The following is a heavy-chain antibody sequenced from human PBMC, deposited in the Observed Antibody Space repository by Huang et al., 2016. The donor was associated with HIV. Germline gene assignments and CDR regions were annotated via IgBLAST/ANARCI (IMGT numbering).Heavy chain of an antibody. J-gene: IGHJ4*02. CDR2: IIPRFNTT. Sequence: QVQLVQSGTEVKKPGSSVKVSCKSSGGTFRTSAFSWVRQAPGQGLEWMGGIIPRFNTTNDAHHFKGRVTIIADEATSTAYMELSSLRDDDTAVYYCARDEGGRYCSSISCYFVYWGQGTMVTVSS. CDR3: ARDEGGRYCSSISCYFVY. CDR1: GGTFRTSA. V-gene: IGHV1-69*13. D-gene: IGHD2-2*01.